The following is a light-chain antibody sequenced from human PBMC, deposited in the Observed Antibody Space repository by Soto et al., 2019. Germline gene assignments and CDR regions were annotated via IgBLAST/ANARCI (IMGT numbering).Light chain of an antibody. Sequence: DIQMTQSPSTLSASVGDRVTITCRASQSISSWLAWYQQKPGKAPKLLIYDASSLESGVPSRFSGSGSGTEFTLTISRLQPDDFATYYCKQYNSYSWTFGQGTKVDIK. J-gene: IGKJ1*01. CDR2: DAS. CDR3: KQYNSYSWT. CDR1: QSISSW. V-gene: IGKV1-5*01.